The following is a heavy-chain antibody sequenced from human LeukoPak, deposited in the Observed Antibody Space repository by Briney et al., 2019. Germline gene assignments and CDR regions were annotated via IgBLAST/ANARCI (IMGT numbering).Heavy chain of an antibody. J-gene: IGHJ6*04. CDR2: IVVGSGNT. D-gene: IGHD6-19*01. CDR3: AADSGSGWYGMDV. Sequence: GASVKVSCKASGFTFTSSAVQWVRQASGQRLEWIGWIVVGSGNTNYAQKFQERVTITRDMSTSTAYMELSSLRSEDTAVYYCAADSGSGWYGMDVWGKGTTVTVSS. CDR1: GFTFTSSA. V-gene: IGHV1-58*01.